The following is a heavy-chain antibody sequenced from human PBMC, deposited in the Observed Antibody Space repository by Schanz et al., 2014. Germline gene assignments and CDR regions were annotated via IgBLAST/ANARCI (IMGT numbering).Heavy chain of an antibody. CDR2: IWFDGSNK. Sequence: QVQLVESGGGVVQPGRSLRLSCAASGFTFSRCGMHWVRQTPAKGLEWVAIIWFDGSNKYYADSVKGRLTVSRDNSENTVYLEFHSLRSEDTALYYCAREAKWGQWYFDLWGRGSLVTVSS. CDR3: AREAKWGQWYFDL. CDR1: GFTFSRCG. D-gene: IGHD1-26*01. V-gene: IGHV3-33*01. J-gene: IGHJ2*01.